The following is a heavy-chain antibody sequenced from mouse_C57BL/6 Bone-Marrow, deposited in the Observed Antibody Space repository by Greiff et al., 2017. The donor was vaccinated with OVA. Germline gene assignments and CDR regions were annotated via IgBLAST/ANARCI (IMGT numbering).Heavy chain of an antibody. J-gene: IGHJ1*03. D-gene: IGHD2-2*01. V-gene: IGHV1-81*01. CDR1: GYTFTSYG. CDR2: IYPRSGNT. Sequence: QVQLQQSGAELARPGASVKLSCKASGYTFTSYGISWVKQRTGQGLEWIGEIYPRSGNTYYNEKFKGKATLTADKSSSTAYMELRSLTSEDSAVYFCARRRGLNWYFDVWGTGTTVTVSS. CDR3: ARRRGLNWYFDV.